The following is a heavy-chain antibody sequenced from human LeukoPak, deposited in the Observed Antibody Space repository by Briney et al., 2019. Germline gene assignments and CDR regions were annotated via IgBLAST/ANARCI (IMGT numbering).Heavy chain of an antibody. V-gene: IGHV3-23*01. CDR3: TTERSCGGRSCSYY. J-gene: IGHJ4*02. Sequence: GGPLRLSCAASGFTFSSYAMGWVRQAPGKGLEWVSAISGSGGRTYYADSVKGRFTISRDNSRNTLYLQMNSLRAEDTAVYYCTTERSCGGRSCSYYWGQGTLVTVSS. CDR1: GFTFSSYA. D-gene: IGHD2-15*01. CDR2: ISGSGGRT.